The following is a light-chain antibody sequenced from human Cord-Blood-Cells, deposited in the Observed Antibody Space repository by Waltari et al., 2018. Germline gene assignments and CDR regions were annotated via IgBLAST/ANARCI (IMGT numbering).Light chain of an antibody. CDR2: KAS. CDR3: QQYNSYSQT. CDR1: QSISSW. V-gene: IGKV1-5*03. J-gene: IGKJ1*01. Sequence: DIQMIQSPSTLSASVGDRVTITCRASQSISSWLAWYQQKPGKAPKLQIYKASSLESGVPSRFSGSGSGTEFTLTISSLQPDDFATYYCQQYNSYSQTFGQGTKVEIK.